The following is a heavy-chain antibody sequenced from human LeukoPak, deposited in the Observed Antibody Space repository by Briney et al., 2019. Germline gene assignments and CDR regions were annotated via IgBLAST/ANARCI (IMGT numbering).Heavy chain of an antibody. D-gene: IGHD2/OR15-2a*01. CDR3: ARGFGSSSPEYCYFDY. V-gene: IGHV4-59*01. Sequence: PSETLSLTCTVSGGSISSYYWSWIRQPPGKGLEWIGYIYYSGSTNYNPSLKSRVTISVDTSKNQFSLKLSSVTAADTAVYYCARGFGSSSPEYCYFDYWGQGTLVTVSS. CDR1: GGSISSYY. CDR2: IYYSGST. J-gene: IGHJ4*02.